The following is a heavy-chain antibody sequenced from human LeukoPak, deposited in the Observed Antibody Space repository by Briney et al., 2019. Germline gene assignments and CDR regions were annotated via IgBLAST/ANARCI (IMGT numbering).Heavy chain of an antibody. Sequence: GGSLRLSCAASGFTFSSYAMSWVRQAPGKGLEWVSAISGSGGSTYYADSVKGRFTISRDNSKNTLYLQMNSLRAEDMAVYYCAKEGVVVPAAIRLDYWGQGTLVTVSS. J-gene: IGHJ4*02. CDR2: ISGSGGST. V-gene: IGHV3-23*01. CDR3: AKEGVVVPAAIRLDY. D-gene: IGHD2-2*02. CDR1: GFTFSSYA.